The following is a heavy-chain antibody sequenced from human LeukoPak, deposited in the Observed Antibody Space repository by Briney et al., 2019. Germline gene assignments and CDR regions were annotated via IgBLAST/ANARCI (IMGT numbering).Heavy chain of an antibody. CDR3: ARVGDYYDSSGYYYSGAFDI. Sequence: PSETLSLTCTVSGGSISSSSYYWGWIRQPPGKGLEWIGSIYYSGSTYYNPSLKSRVTISVDTSKNQFSLKLSSVTAADTAAYYCARVGDYYDSSGYYYSGAFDIWGQGTMVTVSS. CDR2: IYYSGST. V-gene: IGHV4-39*07. CDR1: GGSISSSSYY. J-gene: IGHJ3*02. D-gene: IGHD3-22*01.